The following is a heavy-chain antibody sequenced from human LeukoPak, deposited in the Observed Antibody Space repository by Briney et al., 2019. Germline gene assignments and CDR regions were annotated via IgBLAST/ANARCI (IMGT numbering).Heavy chain of an antibody. D-gene: IGHD3-22*01. CDR2: IDWDDDK. CDR3: AGWCYYDSSGRGHNWFDP. V-gene: IGHV2-70*20. J-gene: IGHJ5*02. CDR1: GLSLRTRGKC. Sequence: SAPTLVKAAPTLTLTSTFSGLSLRTRGKCVTWVRQPTGKALEWLSLIDWDDDKYYSTYIKNRLNMSKNTSKNQETLTMTNMQPLDTASYYCAGWCYYDSSGRGHNWFDPWGQGTLVSVSS.